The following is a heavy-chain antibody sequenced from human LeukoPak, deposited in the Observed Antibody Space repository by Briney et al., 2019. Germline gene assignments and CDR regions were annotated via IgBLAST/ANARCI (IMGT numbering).Heavy chain of an antibody. CDR1: GFTFSSYA. D-gene: IGHD6-19*01. Sequence: PGGSLRLSCAASGFTFSSYAMSWVRQAPGKGLEWVSAISGSGGSTYYADSVKGRFTISRDNSKNTLYLQMNSLRAEDTAVYYCAKDQGSSGWPYYLDYWGQGTLVTVSS. V-gene: IGHV3-23*01. CDR3: AKDQGSSGWPYYLDY. CDR2: ISGSGGST. J-gene: IGHJ4*02.